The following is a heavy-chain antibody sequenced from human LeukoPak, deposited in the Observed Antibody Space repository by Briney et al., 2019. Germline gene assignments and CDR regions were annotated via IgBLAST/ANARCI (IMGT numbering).Heavy chain of an antibody. CDR3: AKLPTSYGDYGWDY. CDR1: GFTFNTYG. CDR2: ISKEGNDD. D-gene: IGHD4-17*01. J-gene: IGHJ4*02. Sequence: GGSLRLSCAVSGFTFNTYGLHWVRQAPGKGLEWLAFISKEGNDDYYANSVKGRFTISRDNSKKTLYLQMNSLRDEDTAVYYCAKLPTSYGDYGWDYWGQGTLVIVSS. V-gene: IGHV3-30*18.